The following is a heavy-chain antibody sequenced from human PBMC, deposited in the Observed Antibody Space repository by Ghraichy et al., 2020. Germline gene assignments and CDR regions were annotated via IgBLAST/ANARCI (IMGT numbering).Heavy chain of an antibody. Sequence: GGSLRLSCAASGFTFSSYSMNWVRQAPGKGLEWVSSISSSSSYIYYADSVKGRFTISRDNAKNSLYLQMNSLRAEDTAVYYCAREDYDYGGNHYDYWGQGTRVTVPP. J-gene: IGHJ4*02. D-gene: IGHD4-23*01. V-gene: IGHV3-21*01. CDR3: AREDYDYGGNHYDY. CDR2: ISSSSSYI. CDR1: GFTFSSYS.